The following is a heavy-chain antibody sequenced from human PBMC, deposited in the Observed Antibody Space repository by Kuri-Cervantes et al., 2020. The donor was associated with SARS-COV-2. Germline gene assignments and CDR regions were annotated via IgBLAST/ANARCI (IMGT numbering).Heavy chain of an antibody. CDR2: IYTSGST. J-gene: IGHJ6*03. D-gene: IGHD3-3*01. V-gene: IGHV4-4*07. CDR3: RYSGWSGPYYYYMDV. CDR1: GGSISSYY. Sequence: GSLRLSCTVSGGSISSYYWSWIRQPAGKGLEWIGRIYTSGSTNYNPSLKSRVTISVDTSKNQFSLKLSSVTAADTAVYYCRYSGWSGPYYYYMDVWGKGTTVTVSS.